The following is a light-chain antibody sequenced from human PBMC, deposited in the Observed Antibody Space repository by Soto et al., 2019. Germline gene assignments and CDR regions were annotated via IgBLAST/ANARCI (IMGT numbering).Light chain of an antibody. CDR1: SSNIGSHT. Sequence: QSVLTQPPSASGTPGQRVTISCSGSSSNIGSHTVNWYQQLPGTAPKVVIYNDNQRPSGVPDRFSGSKSGTSASLAISGPQSEDEADYYCAAWDDSLSGWMFGGGIKLTVL. CDR3: AAWDDSLSGWM. V-gene: IGLV1-44*01. J-gene: IGLJ3*02. CDR2: NDN.